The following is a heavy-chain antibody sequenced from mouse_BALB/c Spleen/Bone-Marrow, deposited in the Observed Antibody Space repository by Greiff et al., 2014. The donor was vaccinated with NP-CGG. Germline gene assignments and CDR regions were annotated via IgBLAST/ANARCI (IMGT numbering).Heavy chain of an antibody. J-gene: IGHJ4*01. V-gene: IGHV14-3*02. Sequence: VQLQQSGAELVKPGASVKLSCTASGFNIKDTYIHWVKQRPEQGLEWIGRIDPANGNTKYDLKFQGKATITTDTSSNTAYLQLSSLTSEDTAVYYCAQGYDWAMDYWGQGTSVTVSS. CDR1: GFNIKDTY. CDR3: AQGYDWAMDY. CDR2: IDPANGNT. D-gene: IGHD2-14*01.